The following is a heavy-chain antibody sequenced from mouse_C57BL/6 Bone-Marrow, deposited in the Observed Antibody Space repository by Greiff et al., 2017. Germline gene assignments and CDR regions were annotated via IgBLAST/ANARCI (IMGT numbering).Heavy chain of an antibody. CDR3: ARVLNYYGSSYWYFDV. CDR2: ISDGGSYT. V-gene: IGHV5-4*03. D-gene: IGHD1-1*01. CDR1: GFTFSSYA. Sequence: EVKLMESGGGLVKPGGSLKLSCAASGFTFSSYAMSWVRQTPEKRLEWVATISDGGSYTYYPDNVKGRFTISRDNAKNNLYLQMSHLKSEDTAMYYCARVLNYYGSSYWYFDVWGTGTTVTVSS. J-gene: IGHJ1*03.